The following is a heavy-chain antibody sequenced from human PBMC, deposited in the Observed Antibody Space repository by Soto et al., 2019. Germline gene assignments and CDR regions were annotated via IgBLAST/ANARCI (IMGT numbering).Heavy chain of an antibody. CDR2: IYYSGST. CDR3: ARDSGIVVEPADMRYYYYGMDV. Sequence: SETLSLTCTVSGGSVISGSYYFVGIRQPPWNGLELIGYIYYSGSTNYNPSLKSRVTISVDTSKNQFSLKVSSVTAADTAVYYCARDSGIVVEPADMRYYYYGMDVWGQGTMVTVSS. J-gene: IGHJ6*02. CDR1: GGSVISGSYY. D-gene: IGHD2-2*01. V-gene: IGHV4-61*01.